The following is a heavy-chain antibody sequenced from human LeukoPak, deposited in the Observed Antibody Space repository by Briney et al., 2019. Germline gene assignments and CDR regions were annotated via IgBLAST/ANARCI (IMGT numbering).Heavy chain of an antibody. CDR3: AKVPSGSRYYFDY. D-gene: IGHD1-26*01. J-gene: IGHJ4*02. CDR1: GFTFSSSA. CDR2: ITSAGGGS. V-gene: IGHV3-23*01. Sequence: GGSLRLSCAASGFTFSSSAMSWVRQAPGKGLEWVSSITSAGGGSYYADSVKGRFTISRDNSKNTLYLQMNSLRAEDTAVYYCAKVPSGSRYYFDYWGQGTLVTVSS.